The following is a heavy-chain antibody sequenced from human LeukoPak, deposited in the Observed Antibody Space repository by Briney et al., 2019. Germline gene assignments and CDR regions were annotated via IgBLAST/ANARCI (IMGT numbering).Heavy chain of an antibody. CDR2: LYSGGFT. CDR3: AKEMGATNYFEY. J-gene: IGHJ4*02. Sequence: PGGSLRLSCAASGFTVSSNYMSWVRQAPGKGLEWVSVLYSGGFTYYADSVKGRFTISRDNSKNTLYLQMNSLRAEDTAVYYCAKEMGATNYFEYWGQGTLVTVSS. V-gene: IGHV3-53*01. CDR1: GFTVSSNY. D-gene: IGHD1-26*01.